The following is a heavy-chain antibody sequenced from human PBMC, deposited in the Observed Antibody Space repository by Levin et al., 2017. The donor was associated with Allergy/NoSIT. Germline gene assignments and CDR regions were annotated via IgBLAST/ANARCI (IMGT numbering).Heavy chain of an antibody. CDR2: INPNSGGT. CDR3: ARTLGVTRDQGVVGDAFDI. D-gene: IGHD2-15*01. Sequence: GESLKISCKASGYTFTGYYMHWVRQAPGQGLEWMGWINPNSGGTNYAQKFQGRVTMTRDTSISTAYMELSRLRSDDTAVYYCARTLGVTRDQGVVGDAFDIWGQGTMVTVSS. J-gene: IGHJ3*02. V-gene: IGHV1-2*02. CDR1: GYTFTGYY.